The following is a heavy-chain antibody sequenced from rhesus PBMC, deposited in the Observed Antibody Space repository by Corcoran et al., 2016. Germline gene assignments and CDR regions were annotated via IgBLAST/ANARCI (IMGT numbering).Heavy chain of an antibody. D-gene: IGHD6-43*01. CDR1: GGTVRSSY. J-gene: IGHJ4*01. V-gene: IGHV4-169*02. CDR2: IYGSGSST. CDR3: ASGRAAATVY. Sequence: QLQLQESGPGLVKPSATLSLTCAVPGGTVRSSYWSWIRQAPGKGLGWIGYIYGSGSSTNYNPSLKSRVTLSVDTSKNQLSLKLSSVTAADTAVYYCASGRAAATVYWGQGVLVTVSS.